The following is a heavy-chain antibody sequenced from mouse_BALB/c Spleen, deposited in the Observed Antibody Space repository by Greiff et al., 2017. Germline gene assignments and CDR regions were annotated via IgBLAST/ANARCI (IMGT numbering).Heavy chain of an antibody. CDR2: ISSGSSTI. D-gene: IGHD2-4*01. CDR3: ARAPYYDYDVDY. J-gene: IGHJ2*01. Sequence: EVKLVESGGGLVQPGGSRKLSCAASGFTFSSFGMHWVRQAPEKGLEWVAYISSGSSTIYYADTVKGRFTISRDNPKNTLFLQMTSLRSEDTAMYYCARAPYYDYDVDYWGQGTTLTVSS. V-gene: IGHV5-17*02. CDR1: GFTFSSFG.